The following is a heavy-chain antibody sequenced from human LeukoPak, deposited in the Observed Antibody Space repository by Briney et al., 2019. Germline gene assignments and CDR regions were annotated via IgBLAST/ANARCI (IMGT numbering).Heavy chain of an antibody. D-gene: IGHD3-22*01. Sequence: GGSLRLSCAASEFTFTTPGMSWARQAPGKGLEWVSAISGSGGSTYYADSVKGRFTISRDNSKNTLYLQMNSLRAEDTAVYYCAKVVVITTGRYYFDYWGQGTLVTVSS. V-gene: IGHV3-23*01. CDR3: AKVVVITTGRYYFDY. J-gene: IGHJ4*02. CDR2: ISGSGGST. CDR1: EFTFTTPG.